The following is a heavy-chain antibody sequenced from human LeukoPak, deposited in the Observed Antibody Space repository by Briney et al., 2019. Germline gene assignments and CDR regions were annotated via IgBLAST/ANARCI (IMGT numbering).Heavy chain of an antibody. CDR2: INHSGST. CDR1: GGSFSGYY. CDR3: ASRGVALELRRLHFDY. D-gene: IGHD1-7*01. J-gene: IGHJ4*02. Sequence: SETLSLTCAVYGGSFSGYYWSWIRQPPGKGLEWIGEINHSGSTNYNPSLKSRVTISVDTPKNQFSLKLSSVTAADTAVYYCASRGVALELRRLHFDYWGQGTLVTVSS. V-gene: IGHV4-34*01.